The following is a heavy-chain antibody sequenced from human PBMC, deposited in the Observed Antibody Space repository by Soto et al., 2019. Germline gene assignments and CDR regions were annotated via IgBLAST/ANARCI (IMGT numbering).Heavy chain of an antibody. CDR1: GFTFSSYA. CDR3: ARDPGRGGGAFDI. V-gene: IGHV3-30-3*01. Sequence: GGSLRLSCAASGFTFSSYAMHWVRQAPGKGLEWVAVISYDGSNKYYADSVKGRFTISRDNSKNKLSLQMNSLRAEDTAVYYCARDPGRGGGAFDIWGQGTMVTVSS. J-gene: IGHJ3*02. D-gene: IGHD3-10*01. CDR2: ISYDGSNK.